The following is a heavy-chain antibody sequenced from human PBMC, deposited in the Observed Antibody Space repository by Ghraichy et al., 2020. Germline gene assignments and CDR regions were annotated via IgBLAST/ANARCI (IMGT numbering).Heavy chain of an antibody. CDR2: IYYSGST. Sequence: SQTLSLTCTVSGGSINSGGYYWSWIRQHPGKGLEWIGYIYYSGSTDYNPSLKSRVTMSVDTSRDQFSLKLSSVTAADTAVYYCARERTRYYYDSSGYTEGAFDIWGQGTMVTVSS. V-gene: IGHV4-31*03. CDR3: ARERTRYYYDSSGYTEGAFDI. J-gene: IGHJ3*02. CDR1: GGSINSGGYY. D-gene: IGHD3-22*01.